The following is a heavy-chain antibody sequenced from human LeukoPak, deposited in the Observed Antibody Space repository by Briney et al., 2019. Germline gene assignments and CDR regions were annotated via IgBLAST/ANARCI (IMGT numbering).Heavy chain of an antibody. V-gene: IGHV4-34*01. CDR2: INHSGST. J-gene: IGHJ6*02. Sequence: SETLSLTCAVYGGSFGGYYWSWIRQPPGKGLEWIGEINHSGSTNYNPSLKSRVTISVDTSKNQFSLKLSSVTAADTAVYYCARDYRTTYYYYGMDVWGQGTTVTVSS. CDR1: GGSFGGYY. D-gene: IGHD2-2*01. CDR3: ARDYRTTYYYYGMDV.